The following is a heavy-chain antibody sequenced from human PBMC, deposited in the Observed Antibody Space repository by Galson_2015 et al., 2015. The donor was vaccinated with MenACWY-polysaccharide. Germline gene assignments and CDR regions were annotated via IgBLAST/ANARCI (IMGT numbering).Heavy chain of an antibody. CDR3: AGIPSTMTSFGWFGP. J-gene: IGHJ5*02. CDR1: GGSISSSGYH. V-gene: IGHV4-31*03. CDR2: IFNRGGT. Sequence: TLSLTCNVSGGSISSSGYHWTWIRQHPRKGLEWIGYIFNRGGTKTNPSLESRVTVSADRSKNQFSLKLSSVTAADTAVYYCAGIPSTMTSFGWFGPWGQGTLVTVSS. D-gene: IGHD4-17*01.